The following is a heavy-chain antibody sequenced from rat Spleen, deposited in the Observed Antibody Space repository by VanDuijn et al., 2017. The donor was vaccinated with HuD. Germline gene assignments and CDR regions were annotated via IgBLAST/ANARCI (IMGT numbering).Heavy chain of an antibody. J-gene: IGHJ2*01. V-gene: IGHV5-29*01. CDR3: TRKLGDY. Sequence: EVQLVESGGGLVQPGRSLKLSCAASGFTFSNYDMAWVRQAPTKGLEWVATISYDGTTTSYRDSVKGRFTISRDNAKSTLYLQMDSLRSEDTATYYCTRKLGDYWGQGVMVTVSS. CDR2: ISYDGTTT. CDR1: GFTFSNYD. D-gene: IGHD5-1*01.